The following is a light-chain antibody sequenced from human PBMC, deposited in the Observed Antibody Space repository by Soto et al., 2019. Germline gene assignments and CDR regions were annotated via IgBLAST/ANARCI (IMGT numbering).Light chain of an antibody. CDR3: MQALQSPPT. CDR1: QSLLLSNGYNY. J-gene: IGKJ1*01. CDR2: LGS. V-gene: IGKV2-28*01. Sequence: DIVMTQSPLSLPVTPGEPASISCRSSQSLLLSNGYNYLDWYLQKPGQSPQLLIYLGSNRASGVPDRFSGSGSGTDFTLKISRVEADDVGVYYCMQALQSPPTFGQGTKVEIK.